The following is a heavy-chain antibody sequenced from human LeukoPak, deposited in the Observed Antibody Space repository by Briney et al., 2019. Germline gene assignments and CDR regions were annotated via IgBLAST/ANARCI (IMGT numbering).Heavy chain of an antibody. V-gene: IGHV3-53*01. J-gene: IGHJ6*02. D-gene: IGHD5-12*01. CDR2: IYSGGST. CDR1: GFTVSSNY. CDR3: ARDYLLRGYSGYDLDYYYYYGMDV. Sequence: GGSLRLSCAASGFTVSSNYMSWVRQAPGKGLEWVSVIYSGGSTYYADSVKGRFTISRDNFKNTLYLQMNSLRAEDTAVYYCARDYLLRGYSGYDLDYYYYYGMDVWGQGTTVTVSS.